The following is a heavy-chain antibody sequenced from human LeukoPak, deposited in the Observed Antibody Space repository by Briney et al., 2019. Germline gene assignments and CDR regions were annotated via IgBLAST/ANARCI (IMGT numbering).Heavy chain of an antibody. V-gene: IGHV1-69*05. CDR1: GGTFSSYA. CDR2: IIPIFGTA. CDR3: ARGTTQAGANYYYYYMDV. D-gene: IGHD1-7*01. J-gene: IGHJ6*03. Sequence: GASVKVSCKASGGTFSSYAISWVRQAPGQGLEWMGGIIPIFGTANYAQKFQGRVTITTDESTSTAYMELSSLRSEDTAVYYCARGTTQAGANYYYYYMDVWGKGTTDTVSS.